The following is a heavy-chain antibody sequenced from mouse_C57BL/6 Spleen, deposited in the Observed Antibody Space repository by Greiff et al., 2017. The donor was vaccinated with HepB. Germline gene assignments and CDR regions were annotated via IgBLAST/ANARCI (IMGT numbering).Heavy chain of an antibody. CDR3: ARDDYYGSSYGGYAMDY. D-gene: IGHD1-1*01. CDR1: GFTFSSYA. CDR2: ISDGGSYT. Sequence: EVHLVESGGGLVKPGGSLKLSCAASGFTFSSYAMSWVRQTPEKRLEWVATISDGGSYTYYPDNVKGRFTISRDNAKNNLYLQMSHLKSEDTAMYYCARDDYYGSSYGGYAMDYWGQGTSVTVSS. J-gene: IGHJ4*01. V-gene: IGHV5-4*01.